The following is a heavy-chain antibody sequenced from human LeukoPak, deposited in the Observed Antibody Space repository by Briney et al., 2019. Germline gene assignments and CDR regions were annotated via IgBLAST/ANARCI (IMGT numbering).Heavy chain of an antibody. CDR1: GYTLTELS. CDR2: FDPEDGET. V-gene: IGHV1-24*01. J-gene: IGHJ3*02. D-gene: IGHD4-17*01. CDR3: ATIYGDYVRAFDI. Sequence: GASVKVSCKVSGYTLTELSMHWVRQAPGKGLEWMGGFDPEDGETIYAQKFQGRVTMTEDTPTDTAYMELSSLRSEDTAVYYCATIYGDYVRAFDIWGQGTMVTVSS.